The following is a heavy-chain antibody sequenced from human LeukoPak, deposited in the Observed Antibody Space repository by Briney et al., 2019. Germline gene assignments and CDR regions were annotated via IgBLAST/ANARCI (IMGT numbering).Heavy chain of an antibody. CDR3: ARADVPCGQLGRFVP. D-gene: IGHD3-10*01. Sequence: GGALRLSCVASVFTFSEYYMSWIRQAPGKGLEWVSYIGISGSTRYSADCEKGRFIISRDIDKNSRYLKMNSLSAEDTAVYCCARADVPCGQLGRFVPGGQGTVVTVSS. CDR2: IGISGSTR. V-gene: IGHV3-11*01. J-gene: IGHJ5*02. CDR1: VFTFSEYY.